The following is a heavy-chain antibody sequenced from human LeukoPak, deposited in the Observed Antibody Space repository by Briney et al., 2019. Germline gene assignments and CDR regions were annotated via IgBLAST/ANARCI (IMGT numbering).Heavy chain of an antibody. CDR2: INHSGST. J-gene: IGHJ3*02. V-gene: IGHV4-34*01. CDR3: ARGLSLRYFDWSYAGDVFDM. D-gene: IGHD3-9*01. Sequence: SETLSFTCAVYGVSFSGYYWSWNRQPPGKGREWIGEINHSGSTNYNPSLKSRVTISVDTSKNQFSLKLSSVTAADTDVYYCARGLSLRYFDWSYAGDVFDMWGQGTMVTVSS. CDR1: GVSFSGYY.